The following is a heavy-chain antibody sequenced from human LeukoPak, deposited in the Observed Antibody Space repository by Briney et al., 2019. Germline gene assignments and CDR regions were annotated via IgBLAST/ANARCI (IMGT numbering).Heavy chain of an antibody. CDR2: IWYDGGKK. Sequence: GGSLRLSCAAFGFTFSNYGMHWVRQAPGKGLGWVAVIWYDGGKKNYADSVKGRFTISRDNSTNTLYLQMNSLRAEDTAVYYCARSNGSQNYYYYYGMDVWGQGTTVTVYS. CDR1: GFTFSNYG. CDR3: ARSNGSQNYYYYYGMDV. V-gene: IGHV3-33*01. J-gene: IGHJ6*02. D-gene: IGHD5-24*01.